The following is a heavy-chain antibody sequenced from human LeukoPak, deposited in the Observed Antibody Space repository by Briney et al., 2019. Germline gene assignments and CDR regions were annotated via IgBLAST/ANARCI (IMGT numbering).Heavy chain of an antibody. V-gene: IGHV1-2*02. Sequence: ASVKVSRKASGYTFTGYYMHLVRQAPGQGLEWMGWINPNSGGTNYAQKFQGRVTMTRDTSISTAYMELSRLRSDDTAVYYCARETRRVGATPYYFDYWGQGTLVTVSS. CDR3: ARETRRVGATPYYFDY. D-gene: IGHD1-26*01. J-gene: IGHJ4*02. CDR1: GYTFTGYY. CDR2: INPNSGGT.